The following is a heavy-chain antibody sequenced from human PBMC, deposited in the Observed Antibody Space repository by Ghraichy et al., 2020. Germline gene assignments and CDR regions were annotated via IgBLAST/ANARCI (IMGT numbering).Heavy chain of an antibody. J-gene: IGHJ6*02. V-gene: IGHV1-18*01. Sequence: ASVKVSCKASGYTFSDHGISWVRQAPGQGLEWMGWISAYNDNTNYAQKFQGRLTMTTDTSTSTAYMELRSLTSDDTAVYSCARDVGCGAECYSIYYSGMDVWGQGTTVTVSS. CDR3: ARDVGCGAECYSIYYSGMDV. CDR1: GYTFSDHG. D-gene: IGHD2-21*01. CDR2: ISAYNDNT.